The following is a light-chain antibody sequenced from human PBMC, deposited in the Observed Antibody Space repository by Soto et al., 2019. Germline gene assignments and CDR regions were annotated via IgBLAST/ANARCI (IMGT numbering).Light chain of an antibody. J-gene: IGLJ1*01. V-gene: IGLV2-14*01. Sequence: QSVLTQPASVSGSPGQSITISCTGTSSDVGGYNYVSWYQQHPGKAPKLMIYDVSNRPSGVSNRFSGSKSGNTASLTISGLQAEDEAAYYCSSSTSSSSLYVFGTGSKVTVL. CDR1: SSDVGGYNY. CDR2: DVS. CDR3: SSSTSSSSLYV.